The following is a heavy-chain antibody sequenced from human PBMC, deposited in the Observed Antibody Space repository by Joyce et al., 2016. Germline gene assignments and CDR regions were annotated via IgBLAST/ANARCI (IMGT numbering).Heavy chain of an antibody. Sequence: QVQLQESGPGLVKPSGTLSLTCAVSGGSISSAHWWSWVRPPPGKGLEWIGEIYLGGSTTYNPSLKSRVTISVDKSKNQLSLKMNSVTAADTAVYYGARNGAYSQDSWGQGTLVTVSS. CDR3: ARNGAYSQDS. V-gene: IGHV4-4*02. CDR1: GGSISSAHW. D-gene: IGHD5-12*01. J-gene: IGHJ5*01. CDR2: IYLGGST.